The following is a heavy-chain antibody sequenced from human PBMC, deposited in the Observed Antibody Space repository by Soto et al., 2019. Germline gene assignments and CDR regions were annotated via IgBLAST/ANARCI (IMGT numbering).Heavy chain of an antibody. CDR1: GFTFSNAW. CDR2: IKSKTDGGTT. V-gene: IGHV3-15*01. D-gene: IGHD2-8*01. Sequence: EVQLVESGGGLVKPGGSLRLSCAASGFTFSNAWMSWVRQAPGKGLEWVGRIKSKTDGGTTDYAAPVKGRFTISRDDSKNTLYLQMNSLKTEDTAVYYCPMYRCTNGVGYGWYFDLWCRGTLVTVSS. CDR3: PMYRCTNGVGYGWYFDL. J-gene: IGHJ2*01.